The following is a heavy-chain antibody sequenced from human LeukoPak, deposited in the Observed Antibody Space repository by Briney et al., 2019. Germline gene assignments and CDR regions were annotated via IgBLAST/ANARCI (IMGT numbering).Heavy chain of an antibody. CDR2: IYYSGST. D-gene: IGHD3-10*01. CDR1: GGSISSYY. J-gene: IGHJ6*03. V-gene: IGHV4-59*01. Sequence: SETLSLTCTVSGGSISSYYWSWIRQPPGKGLEWIGYIYYSGSTNYNPSLKSRVTISVDTSKNQFSLKLSSVTAADTAVYYCARDGRTLDLITMVRGVKSYYYCMDVWGKGTTVTVSS. CDR3: ARDGRTLDLITMVRGVKSYYYCMDV.